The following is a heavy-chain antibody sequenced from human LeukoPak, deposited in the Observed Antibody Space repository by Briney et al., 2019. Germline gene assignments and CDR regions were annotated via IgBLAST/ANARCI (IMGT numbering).Heavy chain of an antibody. Sequence: GASVKVSCKASGYTFTSYGVSWVRQAPGQGLEWMGRISAYNGKTNYAQKLQGRVTMATDTSTSTAYMELSSLRSEDTAVYYCARDNSVEDTAWWFDPWGQGTLVTVSS. CDR3: ARDNSVEDTAWWFDP. V-gene: IGHV1-18*01. CDR2: ISAYNGKT. J-gene: IGHJ5*02. D-gene: IGHD4-23*01. CDR1: GYTFTSYG.